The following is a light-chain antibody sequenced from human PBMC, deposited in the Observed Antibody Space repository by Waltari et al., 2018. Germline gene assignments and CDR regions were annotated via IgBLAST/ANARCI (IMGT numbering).Light chain of an antibody. CDR1: SGSVSYNYN. CDR3: VLYVGGGSWV. J-gene: IGLJ3*02. V-gene: IGLV8-61*01. Sequence: QTVVTQEPSFSVSPGGTVTLTCALRSGSVSYNYNPIWFQQTPGQAPRTLIYSTNTRSSGVSDRFSGSILGNKAALTITGAQANDESDYYCVLYVGGGSWVFGGGTKLTVL. CDR2: STN.